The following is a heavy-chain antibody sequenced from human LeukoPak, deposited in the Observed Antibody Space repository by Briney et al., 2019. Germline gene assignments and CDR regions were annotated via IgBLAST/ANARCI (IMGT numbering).Heavy chain of an antibody. Sequence: ASVKVSCKASGGTFSSYAISWVRQAPGQGPEWMGGIIPFFGTANYAQKFQGRVTITADESTSTAYMELSSLRSEDTAVYYCAVYSGSYPGGWFDPWGQGTLVTVSS. CDR3: AVYSGSYPGGWFDP. CDR2: IIPFFGTA. D-gene: IGHD1-26*01. V-gene: IGHV1-69*13. J-gene: IGHJ5*02. CDR1: GGTFSSYA.